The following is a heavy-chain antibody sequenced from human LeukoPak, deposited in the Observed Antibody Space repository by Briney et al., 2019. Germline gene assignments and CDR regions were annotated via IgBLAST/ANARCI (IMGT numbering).Heavy chain of an antibody. J-gene: IGHJ4*02. CDR1: GGSFSGYY. CDR3: ARPRFGGFDY. V-gene: IGHV4-34*01. Sequence: PSETLSLTCAVYGGSFSGYYWSWIRQPPGKGLEWIGEINHSGSTNYNPSLKSRVTISVDTSKNQFSLKLSSVTAADTAVYYCARPRFGGFDYWGQGTLVNVSS. CDR2: INHSGST. D-gene: IGHD3-16*01.